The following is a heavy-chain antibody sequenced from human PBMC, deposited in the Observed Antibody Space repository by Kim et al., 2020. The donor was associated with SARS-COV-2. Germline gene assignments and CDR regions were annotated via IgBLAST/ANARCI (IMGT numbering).Heavy chain of an antibody. D-gene: IGHD3-16*01. J-gene: IGHJ4*02. CDR3: ASEYSDLGY. CDR2: GDSI. V-gene: IGHV1-46*01. Sequence: GDSISYAQKFQGGVTMTRDTSTSTVYLELSSLRSEDTAVYYCASEYSDLGYWGQGTLVTVSS.